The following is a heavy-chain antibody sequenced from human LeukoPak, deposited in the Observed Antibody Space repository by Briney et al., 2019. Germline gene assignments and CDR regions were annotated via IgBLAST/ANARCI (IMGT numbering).Heavy chain of an antibody. CDR2: INPNSGGT. D-gene: IGHD6-6*01. V-gene: IGHV1-2*02. J-gene: IGHJ4*02. Sequence: ASVKVSCKASGYTFTDYYMHWVRQAPGQGLEWMGWINPNSGGTNYAQKFQGRVTMTRDTSISTAYMDLSRLRSDDTAVYYCASDPSIAAYFDYWGQGTLVTVSS. CDR3: ASDPSIAAYFDY. CDR1: GYTFTDYY.